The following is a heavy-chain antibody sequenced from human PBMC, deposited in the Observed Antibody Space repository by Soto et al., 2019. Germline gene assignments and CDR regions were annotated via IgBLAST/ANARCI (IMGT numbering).Heavy chain of an antibody. CDR2: IYYSGST. D-gene: IGHD3-16*01. CDR1: GGSISSYY. V-gene: IGHV4-59*01. J-gene: IGHJ6*03. CDR3: ARGGRVATDYYMDV. Sequence: SETLSLTCTVSGGSISSYYWSWIRQPPGKGLEWIGYIYYSGSTNYNPSLKSRVTISVDTSKNQFSLKLSSVTAADAAVYYCARGGRVATDYYMDVWGKGTTVTVSS.